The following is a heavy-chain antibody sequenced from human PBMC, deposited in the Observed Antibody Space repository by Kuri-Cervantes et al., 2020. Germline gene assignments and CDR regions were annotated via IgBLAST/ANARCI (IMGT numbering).Heavy chain of an antibody. D-gene: IGHD2-15*01. CDR1: GYTFTGYY. CDR3: ARDCSGGSCFVFGMDV. J-gene: IGHJ6*02. CDR2: INPNSGGT. V-gene: IGHV1-2*02. Sequence: ASVKVSCKASGYTFTGYYMHWVRQAPGQGLEWMGWINPNSGGTNYAQKLQGRVTMTTDTSTSTAYMELRSLRSDDTAVYYCARDCSGGSCFVFGMDVWGQGTTVTVSS.